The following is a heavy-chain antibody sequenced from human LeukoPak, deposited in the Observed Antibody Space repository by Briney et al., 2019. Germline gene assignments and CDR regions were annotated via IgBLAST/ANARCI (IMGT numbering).Heavy chain of an antibody. J-gene: IGHJ4*02. Sequence: ASVKVSCEASGYTFTGYYMHWVRQAPGQGLEWMGWINPNSGGTNYAQKFQGWVTMTRDTSISTAYMELSRLRSDDTAVYYCAREVGAVAASSPLGYWGQGTLVTVSS. D-gene: IGHD6-19*01. CDR2: INPNSGGT. V-gene: IGHV1-2*04. CDR1: GYTFTGYY. CDR3: AREVGAVAASSPLGY.